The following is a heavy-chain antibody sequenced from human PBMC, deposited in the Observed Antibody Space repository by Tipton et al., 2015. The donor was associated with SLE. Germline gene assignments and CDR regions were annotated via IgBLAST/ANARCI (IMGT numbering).Heavy chain of an antibody. J-gene: IGHJ5*02. D-gene: IGHD2-15*01. CDR1: GFTFSSYE. CDR3: ARDSRIGWFDP. V-gene: IGHV4-39*07. CDR2: IFYTGST. Sequence: LRLSCAASGFTFSSYEMNWVRQPPGKGLEWIGSIFYTGSTYYNPSLKSRVTISIHTSKTQFSLNLSSVTAADTAVYYCARDSRIGWFDPWGQGTLVTVSS.